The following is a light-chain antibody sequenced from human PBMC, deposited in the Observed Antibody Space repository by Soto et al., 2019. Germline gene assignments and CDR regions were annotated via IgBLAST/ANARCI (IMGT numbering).Light chain of an antibody. V-gene: IGLV2-14*01. CDR1: RSDIGSYNY. CDR3: ISYTGSSTSYV. CDR2: GVS. J-gene: IGLJ1*01. Sequence: QSALTQPASVSGSPGQSITISCSGTRSDIGSYNYVAWYQQFPGKTPKILIYGVSNRPSAVSSRFSGSKSGNTASLTISGLQAEDEADDYCISYTGSSTSYVFGSGTKVTVL.